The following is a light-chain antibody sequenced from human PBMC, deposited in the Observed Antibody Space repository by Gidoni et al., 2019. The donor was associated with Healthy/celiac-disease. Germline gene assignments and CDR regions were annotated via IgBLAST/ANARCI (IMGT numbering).Light chain of an antibody. Sequence: PSSLSASVGDRVTITCRASQSISSYLNWYQQKPGKAPKLLIYAASSLQSGVPSRFSGSGSGTDFTLTISSLQPEDFATYYCQQSYSTPRTFXGXTKVEIK. V-gene: IGKV1-39*01. CDR3: QQSYSTPRT. J-gene: IGKJ4*01. CDR1: QSISSY. CDR2: AAS.